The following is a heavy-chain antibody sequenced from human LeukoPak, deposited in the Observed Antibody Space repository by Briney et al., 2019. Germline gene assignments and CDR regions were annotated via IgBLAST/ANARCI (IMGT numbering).Heavy chain of an antibody. CDR1: GYTFTSYA. J-gene: IGHJ3*02. D-gene: IGHD6-13*01. CDR2: INTNTGNP. CDR3: AREVGAAASRFIPIDI. V-gene: IGHV7-4-1*02. Sequence: ASVKVSCKASGYTFTSYAMNWVRQAPGQGLEWMGWINTNTGNPTYAQGFTGRFVFSLDTSVSTAYLQISSLKAEDTAVYYCAREVGAAASRFIPIDIWGQGTMVTVSS.